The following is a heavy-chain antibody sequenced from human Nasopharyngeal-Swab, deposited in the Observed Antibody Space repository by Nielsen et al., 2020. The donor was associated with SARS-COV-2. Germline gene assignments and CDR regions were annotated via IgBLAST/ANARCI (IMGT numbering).Heavy chain of an antibody. V-gene: IGHV3-74*01. CDR3: ARSPTDYSNYAFDY. CDR1: GFTFNSYW. D-gene: IGHD4-11*01. J-gene: IGHJ4*02. Sequence: GESLKISCAASGFTFNSYWMHWVRQAPGKGLVWVSRINSDGSSTSYADSVKGRFTISRDNAKNTLYLQMNSLRAEDTAVYYCARSPTDYSNYAFDYWGQGTLVTVSS. CDR2: INSDGSST.